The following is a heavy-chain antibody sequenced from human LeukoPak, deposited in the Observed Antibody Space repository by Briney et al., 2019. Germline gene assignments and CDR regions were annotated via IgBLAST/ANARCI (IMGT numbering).Heavy chain of an antibody. D-gene: IGHD1-26*01. CDR3: ATMGAKNFDH. J-gene: IGHJ4*02. CDR2: INPNTGGT. V-gene: IGHV1-2*02. Sequence: ASVKVSCKASGYTFTGYYIHWVRQAPGQGLEWLGWINPNTGGTHYQDRVTMTRDRSIRTAYMEVSRLGSDDTAEYYCATMGAKNFDHWGQGTLVTVSS. CDR1: GYTFTGYY.